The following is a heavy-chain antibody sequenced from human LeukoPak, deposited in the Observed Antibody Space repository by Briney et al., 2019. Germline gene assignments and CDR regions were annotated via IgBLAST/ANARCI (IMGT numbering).Heavy chain of an antibody. CDR3: ASGSGTYSPDY. J-gene: IGHJ4*02. Sequence: ASVKVSCKASGYTFTGQYLHWVRQAPGQGLEWMGWITPNSGGTNYAQKFQGRVTMTRDTSITTAYMELSRLTSDDTAVYFCASGSGTYSPDYWGQGTLVTVSS. CDR2: ITPNSGGT. D-gene: IGHD3-10*01. V-gene: IGHV1-2*02. CDR1: GYTFTGQY.